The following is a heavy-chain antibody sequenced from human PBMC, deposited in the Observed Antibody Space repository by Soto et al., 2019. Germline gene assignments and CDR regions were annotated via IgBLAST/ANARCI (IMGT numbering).Heavy chain of an antibody. V-gene: IGHV4-59*08. CDR2: IYYSGST. Sequence: SETLSLTCTVSGGSISSYYWSWIRQPPGKGLEWIGYIYYSGSTNYNPSLKSRVTISVDTPKNQFSLKLSSVTAADTAVYYCARRYGSFFDYWGQGTLVTVSS. D-gene: IGHD5-18*01. J-gene: IGHJ4*02. CDR1: GGSISSYY. CDR3: ARRYGSFFDY.